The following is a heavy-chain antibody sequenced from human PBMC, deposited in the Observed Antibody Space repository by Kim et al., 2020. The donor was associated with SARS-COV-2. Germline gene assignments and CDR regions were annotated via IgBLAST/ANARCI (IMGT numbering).Heavy chain of an antibody. CDR3: ARGSYNHDY. D-gene: IGHD1-26*01. Sequence: GSTSYAQKFQGRVTMTRDTSTSTVYMELSSLRSEDTAVYYCARGSYNHDYWGQGTLVTVSS. V-gene: IGHV1-46*01. J-gene: IGHJ4*02. CDR2: GST.